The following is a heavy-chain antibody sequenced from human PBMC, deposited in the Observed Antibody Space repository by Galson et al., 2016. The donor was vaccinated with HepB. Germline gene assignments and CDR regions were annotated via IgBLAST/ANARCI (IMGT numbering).Heavy chain of an antibody. V-gene: IGHV4-4*02. D-gene: IGHD2-8*01. CDR1: GVSISSTNW. J-gene: IGHJ4*02. Sequence: ETLSLTCGVLGVSISSTNWWSWVRQPPGKGLEWIGEIHHSGRTNYNPSLKSGVTISVDTSKNQISLKVIPVTAADTAVYYCATTNGTAYSYDYWGQGILVAVSA. CDR2: IHHSGRT. CDR3: ATTNGTAYSYDY.